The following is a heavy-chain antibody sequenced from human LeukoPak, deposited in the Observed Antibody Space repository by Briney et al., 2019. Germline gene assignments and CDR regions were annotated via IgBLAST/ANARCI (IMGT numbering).Heavy chain of an antibody. J-gene: IGHJ5*02. D-gene: IGHD2-2*01. V-gene: IGHV4-39*07. CDR3: VREEGVGDILVVPAAGYNWFDP. Sequence: PSETLSLTCPVSGGSISSSSYYWGWIRQPPGKGLEWIGSIYYSGSTCYNSSPKSRVTISVDTSKNQFSLNLSSVTAADTAVYYCVREEGVGDILVVPAAGYNWFDPWGQGTLVTVSS. CDR1: GGSISSSSYY. CDR2: IYYSGST.